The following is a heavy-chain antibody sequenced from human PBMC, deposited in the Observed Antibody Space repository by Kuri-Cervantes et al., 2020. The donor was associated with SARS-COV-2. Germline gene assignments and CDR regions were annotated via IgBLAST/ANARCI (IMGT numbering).Heavy chain of an antibody. CDR3: ARVVRGVIIEGDY. D-gene: IGHD3-10*01. J-gene: IGHJ4*02. V-gene: IGHV3-30-3*01. Sequence: LSLTCAASGFTFSSYAMHWVCQAPGKGLEWVTVISYDGSNKYYADSVKGRFTISRDNSKNTLYLQMNSLRAEDTAVYYCARVVRGVIIEGDYWGQGTLVTVSS. CDR1: GFTFSSYA. CDR2: ISYDGSNK.